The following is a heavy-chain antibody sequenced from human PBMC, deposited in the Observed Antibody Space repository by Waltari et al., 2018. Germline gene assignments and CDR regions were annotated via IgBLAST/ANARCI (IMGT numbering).Heavy chain of an antibody. CDR2: INPNTGDT. Sequence: QVQLVQSGAEVKKPGSSVKVACKASGGTVSNYSLNWVRQAPGKGLEWMGRINPNTGDTKFAQNFRVRVTMTRDTSISTAYMELSGLRSDDTAMYFCARREHFGDSLDYWGQGTLVAVSS. D-gene: IGHD3-16*01. V-gene: IGHV1-2*06. CDR1: GGTVSNYS. J-gene: IGHJ4*02. CDR3: ARREHFGDSLDY.